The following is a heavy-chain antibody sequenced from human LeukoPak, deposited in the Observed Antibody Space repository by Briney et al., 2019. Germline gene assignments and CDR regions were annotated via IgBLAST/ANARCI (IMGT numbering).Heavy chain of an antibody. CDR1: GGTFSNYA. Sequence: SVKVSCKASGGTFSNYAISWVRQAPGQGLEWMGVIIPVFGTTNYAQIFQGRVTITTDESTSTAYMELSSLRFEDTAVYYCARNDYSVWGKGTTVTVSS. D-gene: IGHD4-11*01. J-gene: IGHJ6*04. V-gene: IGHV1-69*05. CDR2: IIPVFGTT. CDR3: ARNDYSV.